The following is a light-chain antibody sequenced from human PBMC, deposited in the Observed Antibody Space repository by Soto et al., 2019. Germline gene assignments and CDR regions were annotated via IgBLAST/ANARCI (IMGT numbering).Light chain of an antibody. Sequence: DIVMTQSPDSLTVSLGERVTINCKSSQSVFYNANNKNYLAWYQQKPGQPPRLLIYWASTRESGVPDRFSGSGSGTDFTLTISSLQAEDVAIYYCHQYYTAPQAFGGGTKVEIK. CDR3: HQYYTAPQA. V-gene: IGKV4-1*01. CDR2: WAS. CDR1: QSVFYNANNKNY. J-gene: IGKJ4*01.